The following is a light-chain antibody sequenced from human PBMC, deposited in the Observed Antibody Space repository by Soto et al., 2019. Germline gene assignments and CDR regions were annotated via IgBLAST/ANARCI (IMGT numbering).Light chain of an antibody. J-gene: IGKJ3*01. CDR2: DAS. V-gene: IGKV3-11*01. Sequence: EIVLTQSPATLSLSPGERATLSCRASQSVSNYLAWYQQKPGQAPRLLIYDASNRANGIPARFSGSGSGTDFTLTIISLEPEDFAVYYCQQRSDWPPFTFGPGTKVDIK. CDR3: QQRSDWPPFT. CDR1: QSVSNY.